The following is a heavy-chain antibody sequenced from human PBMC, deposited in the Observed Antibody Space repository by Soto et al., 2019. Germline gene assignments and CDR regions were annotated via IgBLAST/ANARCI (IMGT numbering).Heavy chain of an antibody. V-gene: IGHV3-13*05. J-gene: IGHJ6*02. CDR2: ISAAGDP. CDR3: ARTESHFYGLDV. CDR1: GFTFRNYD. Sequence: EVQLVESGGGLVQPGGSLRLSCEASGFTFRNYDMHWVRQGTGKGLEWVSGISAAGDPDYADSVEGRFTISRENAQNSFFLQMNSLRVGDTAVYYCARTESHFYGLDVWGQGTTVIVSS.